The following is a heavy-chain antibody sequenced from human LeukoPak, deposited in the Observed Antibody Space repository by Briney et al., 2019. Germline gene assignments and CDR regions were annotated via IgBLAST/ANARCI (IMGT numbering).Heavy chain of an antibody. V-gene: IGHV3-48*02. CDR1: GFTFSSYW. Sequence: GGSLRLSCAASGFTFSSYWMNWVRQDPGKGLEWVSYISSSSTTIYYADSVKGRFTISRDNAQNSLYLQMNNLRDEDTAVYYCARGFEIWGQGTLVTVSS. J-gene: IGHJ4*02. CDR2: ISSSSTTI. CDR3: ARGFEI.